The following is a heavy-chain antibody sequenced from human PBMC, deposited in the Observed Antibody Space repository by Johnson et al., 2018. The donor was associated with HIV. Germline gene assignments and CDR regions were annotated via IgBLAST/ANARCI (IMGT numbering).Heavy chain of an antibody. CDR2: ISYDGSNK. CDR3: ARSFGVTTPGAFDI. D-gene: IGHD3-3*01. CDR1: GFTFSSYA. Sequence: VQLVESGGGVVHPGRSLRLSCAASGFTFSSYAMHWVRQAPVKGLEWVAVISYDGSNKYYADSVKGRFTISRDNSKNTLYLQMNSLRAEDTAVYYCARSFGVTTPGAFDIWGQGTMVTVSS. J-gene: IGHJ3*02. V-gene: IGHV3-30*04.